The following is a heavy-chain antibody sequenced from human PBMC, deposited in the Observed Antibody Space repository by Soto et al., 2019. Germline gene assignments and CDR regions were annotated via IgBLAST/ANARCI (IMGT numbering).Heavy chain of an antibody. Sequence: GGSRGRSCPASEFTFGSYQMNWVRRAPGKGLGWVSYISSSGSTIYYADSVKGRFTISRDNAKNSLYVQTNSLRAEDTAVYYCARDRCEYSSSFDDWGQGTLVTVSS. CDR3: ARDRCEYSSSFDD. CDR1: EFTFGSYQ. V-gene: IGHV3-48*03. J-gene: IGHJ4*02. D-gene: IGHD6-6*01. CDR2: ISSSGSTI.